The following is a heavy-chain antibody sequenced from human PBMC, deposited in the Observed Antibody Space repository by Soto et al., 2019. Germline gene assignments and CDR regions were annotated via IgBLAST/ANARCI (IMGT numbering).Heavy chain of an antibody. D-gene: IGHD6-13*01. J-gene: IGHJ4*02. CDR3: ALLYWAASGTRYYFDY. CDR2: IYWDDDK. CDR1: GFSFSTSAVG. Sequence: QITLTESGPTLVKPTQTLTLTCTFSGFSFSTSAVGVGWIRQPPGKALEWLALIYWDDDKRYSTFLKSRLTITKNTSPTQVVLTMTNMDPVDTGTYYCALLYWAASGTRYYFDYWGQGTLVTVSS. V-gene: IGHV2-5*02.